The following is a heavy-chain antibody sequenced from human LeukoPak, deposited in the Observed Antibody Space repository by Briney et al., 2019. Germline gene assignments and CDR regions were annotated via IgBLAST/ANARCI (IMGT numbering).Heavy chain of an antibody. V-gene: IGHV3-53*01. CDR3: ATHRPSYYYGMDA. Sequence: GGSLRLSCAASGFTVSSNYMSWVRQAPGKGLEWVSVIYSGGSTYYADSAKGRFTISRDNSKNTLYLQMNSLRAEDTAVYYCATHRPSYYYGMDAWGQGTTVTVSS. J-gene: IGHJ6*02. CDR1: GFTVSSNY. D-gene: IGHD6-6*01. CDR2: IYSGGST.